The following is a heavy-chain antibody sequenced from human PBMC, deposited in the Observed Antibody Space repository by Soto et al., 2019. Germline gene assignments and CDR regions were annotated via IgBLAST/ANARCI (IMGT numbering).Heavy chain of an antibody. V-gene: IGHV1-69*06. CDR1: GGTFSSYA. CDR3: AREGDLYYGMDV. D-gene: IGHD3-16*01. CDR2: IIPIFGTA. J-gene: IGHJ6*02. Sequence: QVQLVQSGAEVKKPGSSVKVSCKASGGTFSSYAISWVRQAPGQGLEWMGGIIPIFGTANYAQKFQGRATITADKSTSTAYMELSSLRSEDSAVYYCAREGDLYYGMDVWGQGTTVTVSS.